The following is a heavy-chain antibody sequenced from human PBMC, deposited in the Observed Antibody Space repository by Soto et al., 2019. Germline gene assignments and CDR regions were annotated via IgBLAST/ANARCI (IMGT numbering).Heavy chain of an antibody. V-gene: IGHV3-23*01. CDR1: GFTFSSYA. J-gene: IGHJ6*03. CDR3: AKALEESGYDFWSGYYQTSYYYYMDV. D-gene: IGHD3-3*01. CDR2: ISGSGGST. Sequence: PGGSLRLSCAASGFTFSSYAMSWVRQAPGKGLEWVSAISGSGGSTYYADSVKGRFTISRDNSKNTLYLQMNSLRAEDTAVYYSAKALEESGYDFWSGYYQTSYYYYMDVWGKGTTVTVSS.